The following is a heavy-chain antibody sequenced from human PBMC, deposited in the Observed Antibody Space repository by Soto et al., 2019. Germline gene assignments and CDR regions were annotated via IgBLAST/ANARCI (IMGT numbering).Heavy chain of an antibody. CDR1: GYTFTSFY. Sequence: QMQLVQSGAEVKRPGASVRVSCKSSGYTFTSFYIHWVRQAPGQGLEWMGIINPNNDNSVSAQKFQDRVTLTTDTSTSTVYMELRSLTSDDTAFYYCARTPTYSRLGDHWGQGTLVTVAS. J-gene: IGHJ4*02. D-gene: IGHD3-22*01. V-gene: IGHV1-46*01. CDR3: ARTPTYSRLGDH. CDR2: INPNNDNS.